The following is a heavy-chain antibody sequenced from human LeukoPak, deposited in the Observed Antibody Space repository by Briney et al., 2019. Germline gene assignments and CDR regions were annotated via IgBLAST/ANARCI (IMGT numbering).Heavy chain of an antibody. Sequence: ASAKVSCKASGGAFSNFAINWVRQAPGQGLEWMGWISTYNGNTNYAQKFQGRVTMTTDTSTSTAYMELRSLRSDDTAVYYCARDPDISTNWFDPWGQGTLVTVSS. J-gene: IGHJ5*02. V-gene: IGHV1-18*01. CDR2: ISTYNGNT. D-gene: IGHD3-9*01. CDR3: ARDPDISTNWFDP. CDR1: GGAFSNFA.